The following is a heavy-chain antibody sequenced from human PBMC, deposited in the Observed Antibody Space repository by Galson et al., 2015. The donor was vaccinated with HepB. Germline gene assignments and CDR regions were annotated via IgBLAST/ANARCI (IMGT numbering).Heavy chain of an antibody. D-gene: IGHD2-2*01. CDR3: TRSATSEYCSSTSCAIDYYYYYMDV. V-gene: IGHV3-73*01. J-gene: IGHJ6*03. CDR1: GFTFSSSA. CDR2: IRSKANSYET. Sequence: SLRLSCAASGFTFSSSAMHWVRQASGKGLEWVARIRSKANSYETAYAASVKGRFTIARDDSKNTAYLQMHSLKTEDTAVYYCTRSATSEYCSSTSCAIDYYYYYMDVWGKATTGTVSS.